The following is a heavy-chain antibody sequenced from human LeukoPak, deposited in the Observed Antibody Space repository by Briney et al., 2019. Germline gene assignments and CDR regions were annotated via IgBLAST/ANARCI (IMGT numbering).Heavy chain of an antibody. V-gene: IGHV4-34*01. CDR1: GGSFSGYY. CDR2: TNHSGST. D-gene: IGHD6-19*01. J-gene: IGHJ4*02. Sequence: PSETLSLTCAVYGGSFSGYYWSWIRQPPGKGLEWIGETNHSGSTNYSPSLKSRVTISVDTSTNQFSLNLSSVTAADTAVYYCARHSEEWLPKIDYWGQGTLVTVSS. CDR3: ARHSEEWLPKIDY.